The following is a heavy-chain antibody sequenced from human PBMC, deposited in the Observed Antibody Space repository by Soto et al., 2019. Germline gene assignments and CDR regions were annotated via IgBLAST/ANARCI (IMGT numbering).Heavy chain of an antibody. CDR3: ASSGYYTTVWFDP. V-gene: IGHV4-30-4*01. CDR2: IYYSGST. D-gene: IGHD2-8*01. CDR1: GVTISSGDYY. Sequence: PSETLSLTCTVSGVTISSGDYYWSWIRQPPGKGLEWIGYIYYSGSTYYNPSLKSRVTISVDTSKNQFSLKLSSVTAADTAVYYCASSGYYTTVWFDPWGQGTLVTVSS. J-gene: IGHJ5*02.